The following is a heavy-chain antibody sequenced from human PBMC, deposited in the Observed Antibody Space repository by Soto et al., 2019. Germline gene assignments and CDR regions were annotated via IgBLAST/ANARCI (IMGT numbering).Heavy chain of an antibody. Sequence: ASGKVSCKASGYTFTSYGISWVRQAPGQGLEWMGWISAYNGNTNYAQKLQGRVTMTTDTSTSTAYMELRSLRSDDTAVYYCATDSFPHVLPWLGPRRMDVWGQGTTVTV. CDR2: ISAYNGNT. V-gene: IGHV1-18*04. J-gene: IGHJ6*02. CDR1: GYTFTSYG. D-gene: IGHD3-10*01. CDR3: ATDSFPHVLPWLGPRRMDV.